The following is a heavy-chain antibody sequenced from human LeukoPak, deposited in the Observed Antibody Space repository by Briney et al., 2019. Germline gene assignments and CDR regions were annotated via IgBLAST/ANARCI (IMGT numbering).Heavy chain of an antibody. Sequence: PGGSLRLSCAASGFTFSSYSMNWVRQAPGKGLEWVSSISSSSSYIYYADSVKGRFTISRDNAKNSLYLQMNSLRAEDTAVYCCAIDAYAGAPSSSGYWGQGTLVTVSS. CDR1: GFTFSSYS. J-gene: IGHJ4*02. D-gene: IGHD2-8*01. CDR3: AIDAYAGAPSSSGY. V-gene: IGHV3-21*01. CDR2: ISSSSSYI.